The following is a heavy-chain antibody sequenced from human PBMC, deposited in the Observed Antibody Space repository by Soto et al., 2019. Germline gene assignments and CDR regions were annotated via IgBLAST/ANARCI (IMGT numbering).Heavy chain of an antibody. V-gene: IGHV3-48*02. J-gene: IGHJ5*02. CDR2: ISSSSSTI. CDR3: AREGTRGGFLNWFDP. CDR1: GFTFSSYS. Sequence: GSLRLSCAASGFTFSSYSMNWVRQAPGKGREGGSYISSSSSTIYYADSAKGRFTISRDNAKNSLYLQMNSLRDEDTAVYYCAREGTRGGFLNWFDPWGQGTLVTVSS. D-gene: IGHD3-10*01.